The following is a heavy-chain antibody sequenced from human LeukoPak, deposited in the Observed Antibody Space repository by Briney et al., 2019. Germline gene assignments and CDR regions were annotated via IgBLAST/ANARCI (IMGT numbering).Heavy chain of an antibody. V-gene: IGHV3-64*01. Sequence: GGSLRLPCAASGFTFSSYVMHWVRQAPGKGLEYVSAISSNGDNTYYASSVKGRFTISRDNSKSTLYLQIGSLRAEDMAVYYCARCIYNGWHAWEYWGQGTLVTVSS. CDR1: GFTFSSYV. CDR2: ISSNGDNT. CDR3: ARCIYNGWHAWEY. J-gene: IGHJ4*02. D-gene: IGHD6-19*01.